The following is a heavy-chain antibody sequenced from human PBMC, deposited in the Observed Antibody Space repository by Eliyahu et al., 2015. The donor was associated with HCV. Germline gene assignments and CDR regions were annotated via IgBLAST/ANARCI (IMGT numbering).Heavy chain of an antibody. J-gene: IGHJ4*02. CDR1: GGSISRHY. D-gene: IGHD3-3*01. V-gene: IGHV4-59*08. CDR3: ARHNPDFWSDPPLYLDY. Sequence: QVHLQESGPGLVKPSETLSLFCTVSGGSISRHYWGWIRQPPGKGLXWIAYMYYSGSTKYNPSLKSRVTTSMDTSTNQFSLKLTSVTASDTAVYYCARHNPDFWSDPPLYLDYWGQGALVTVSS. CDR2: MYYSGST.